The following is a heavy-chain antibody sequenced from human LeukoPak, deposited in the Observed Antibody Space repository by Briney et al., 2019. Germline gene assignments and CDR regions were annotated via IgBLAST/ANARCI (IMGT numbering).Heavy chain of an antibody. CDR3: ARLRGGKYYYGSGSWFDP. J-gene: IGHJ5*02. Sequence: GESLKISCKGSGYSFTSYWIGWVRQMPGKGLEWMGIIYPGDSDTRYSPSFQGQVTISADKSISPAYLQWSSLKASDTAIYYCARLRGGKYYYGSGSWFDPWGQGTLVTVSS. CDR2: IYPGDSDT. V-gene: IGHV5-51*01. D-gene: IGHD3-10*01. CDR1: GYSFTSYW.